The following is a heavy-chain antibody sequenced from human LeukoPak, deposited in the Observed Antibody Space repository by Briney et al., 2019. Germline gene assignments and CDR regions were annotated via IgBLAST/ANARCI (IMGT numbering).Heavy chain of an antibody. CDR2: ISYDGRNK. CDR1: GFIFSTDA. J-gene: IGHJ3*02. V-gene: IGHV3-30*04. Sequence: LRLSSGVSGFIFSTDAMHWVLQAAGKGLEVVVFISYDGRNKYYADSVKGRFTISRDNSKNTLFLQMNSLRAEDTAVYYRAKGYYEIHDAFDIWGQGTMVTVSS. CDR3: AKGYYEIHDAFDI. D-gene: IGHD3-9*01.